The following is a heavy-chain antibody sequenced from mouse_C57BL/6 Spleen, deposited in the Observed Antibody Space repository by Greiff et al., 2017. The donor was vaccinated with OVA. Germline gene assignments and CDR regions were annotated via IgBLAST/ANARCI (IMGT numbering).Heavy chain of an antibody. CDR3: ARDGQLNYFDY. CDR2: ISDGGSYT. Sequence: EVMLVESGGGLVKPGGSLKLSCAASGFTFSSYAMSWVRQTPEKRLEWVATISDGGSYTYYPDNVKGRFTISRDNAKNNLYLQMSHLKSEDTAMYYCARDGQLNYFDYWGQGTTLTVSS. J-gene: IGHJ2*01. CDR1: GFTFSSYA. V-gene: IGHV5-4*01. D-gene: IGHD3-2*02.